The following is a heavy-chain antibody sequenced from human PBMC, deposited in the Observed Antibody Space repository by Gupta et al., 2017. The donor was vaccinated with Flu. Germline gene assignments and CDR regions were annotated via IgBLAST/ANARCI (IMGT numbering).Heavy chain of an antibody. J-gene: IGHJ4*02. CDR1: GFTFSSYA. CDR2: LSGDNAGT. Sequence: EVHLLESGGGLVQPGGSLRLSCAASGFTFSSYAMTWVRQPPGKGLEWVSSLSGDNAGTFYADSVKGRFTISRDNSKNTLYLQMNNLSAEDTAVYYCAKRSVTGTYYFDYWGPGTLVTVSS. V-gene: IGHV3-23*01. CDR3: AKRSVTGTYYFDY. D-gene: IGHD2-8*02.